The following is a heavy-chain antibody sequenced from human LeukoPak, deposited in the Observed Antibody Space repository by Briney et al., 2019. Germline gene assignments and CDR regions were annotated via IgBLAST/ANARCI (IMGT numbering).Heavy chain of an antibody. CDR1: VGSISSSSYY. Sequence: SEPLSLTCTVSVGSISSSSYYWGRIPQPRVKGLEWIGGSCYSGSTYYNRTLTIRVTISEDTSQNQFALQLTDVTAADTAVYYCARLPIVVVVASLALGGIWGQGTMVTVSS. CDR3: ARLPIVVVVASLALGGI. CDR2: SCYSGST. J-gene: IGHJ3*02. D-gene: IGHD2-15*01. V-gene: IGHV4-39*01.